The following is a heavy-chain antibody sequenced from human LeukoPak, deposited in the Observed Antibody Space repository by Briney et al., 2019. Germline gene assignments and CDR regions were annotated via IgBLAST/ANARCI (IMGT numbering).Heavy chain of an antibody. CDR2: ISYDGSNK. CDR3: AKDRVRYSSSWYYFDY. V-gene: IGHV3-30*18. Sequence: GGSLRLSCAASGFTFSSYAMSWVRQAPGKGLEGVAVISYDGSNKYYADSVKGRFTISRDNSKNTLYLQMNSLRAEDTAVYYCAKDRVRYSSSWYYFDYWGQGTVVTVSS. J-gene: IGHJ4*02. CDR1: GFTFSSYA. D-gene: IGHD6-13*01.